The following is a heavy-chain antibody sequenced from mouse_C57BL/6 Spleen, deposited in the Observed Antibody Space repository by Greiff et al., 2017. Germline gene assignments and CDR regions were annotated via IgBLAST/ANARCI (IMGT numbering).Heavy chain of an antibody. D-gene: IGHD2-2*01. CDR3: ARWGTVVTAGGFAD. Sequence: VQLQQSGAELVKPGASVKLSCKASGYTFTSYWMQWVKQRPGQGLEWIGEIDPCDSYTNYNQKFKGKATLTVDTSSSTAYMQLSSLTSEDSAVYDCARWGTVVTAGGFADWGQGTLVTVSA. V-gene: IGHV1-50*01. CDR1: GYTFTSYW. J-gene: IGHJ3*01. CDR2: IDPCDSYT.